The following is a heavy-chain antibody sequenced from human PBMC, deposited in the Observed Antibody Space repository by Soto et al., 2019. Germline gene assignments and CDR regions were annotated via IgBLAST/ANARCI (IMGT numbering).Heavy chain of an antibody. V-gene: IGHV1-69*13. CDR3: ATRIAAAGTDFDY. D-gene: IGHD6-13*01. Sequence: GASVKVSCKASGGTFSSYAISWVRQAPGQGLEWMGGIIPIFGTANYAQKFQGRVTITADESTSTAYMELCSLRSEDTAVYYCATRIAAAGTDFDYWGQGTLVTVSS. J-gene: IGHJ4*02. CDR1: GGTFSSYA. CDR2: IIPIFGTA.